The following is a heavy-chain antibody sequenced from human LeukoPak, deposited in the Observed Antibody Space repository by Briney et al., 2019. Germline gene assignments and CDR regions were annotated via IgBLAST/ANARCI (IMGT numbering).Heavy chain of an antibody. CDR2: ISGSGGST. V-gene: IGHV3-23*01. Sequence: GGSLRLSCAASGFTFSSYAMSWVRQAPGKGLEWVSAISGSGGSTYYADSVKGQFTISRDNSKNTLYLQMNSLRAEDTAVYYCAKEEGYYYDSSGYPGWGQGTLVTVSS. CDR1: GFTFSSYA. CDR3: AKEEGYYYDSSGYPG. J-gene: IGHJ4*02. D-gene: IGHD3-22*01.